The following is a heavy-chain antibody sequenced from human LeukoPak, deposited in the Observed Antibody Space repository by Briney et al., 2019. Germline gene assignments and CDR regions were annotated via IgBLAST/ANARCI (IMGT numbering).Heavy chain of an antibody. Sequence: SQTLALTCAISGDNVSSNVPAWNWIRQSPSRGLEWLERTYFRSKWYFDYAVSVQGRVTINPDTSKNQFSLQLSSVSPEDTAVYYCARSISSGGFRLDYWGRGTLVIVSS. CDR3: ARSISSGGFRLDY. V-gene: IGHV6-1*01. CDR1: GDNVSSNVPA. J-gene: IGHJ4*02. D-gene: IGHD6-25*01. CDR2: TYFRSKWYF.